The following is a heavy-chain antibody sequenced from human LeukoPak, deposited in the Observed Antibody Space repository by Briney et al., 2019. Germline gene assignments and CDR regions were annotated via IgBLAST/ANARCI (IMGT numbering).Heavy chain of an antibody. Sequence: SETLSLTCAVSGGFVSSWHWNWIRQPAGKGLDWIRRIYTTGSANYNPSLKSRVTLSVDTSKNQFSLKLSSVTAADTAVYYCARSRLLDGAYYYYYIDVWGKGTTVTVSS. J-gene: IGHJ6*03. CDR3: ARSRLLDGAYYYYYIDV. D-gene: IGHD3-3*01. CDR2: IYTTGSA. CDR1: GGFVSSWH. V-gene: IGHV4-4*07.